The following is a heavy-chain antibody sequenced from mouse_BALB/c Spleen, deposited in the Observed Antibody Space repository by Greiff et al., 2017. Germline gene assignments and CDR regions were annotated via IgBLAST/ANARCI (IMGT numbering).Heavy chain of an antibody. Sequence: EVQLVESGGGLVKPGGSLKLSCAASGFTFSSYAMSWVRQSPEKRLEWVAEISSGGSYTYYPDTVTGRFTISRDNAKNTLYLEMSSLRSEDTAMYYCARVGITMDYWGQGTSVTVSS. V-gene: IGHV5-9-4*01. CDR1: GFTFSSYA. J-gene: IGHJ4*01. D-gene: IGHD2-4*01. CDR2: ISSGGSYT. CDR3: ARVGITMDY.